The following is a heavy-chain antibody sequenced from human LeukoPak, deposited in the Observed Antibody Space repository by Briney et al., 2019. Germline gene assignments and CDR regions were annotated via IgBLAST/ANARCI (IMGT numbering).Heavy chain of an antibody. V-gene: IGHV3-53*01. CDR1: GFTVSSNY. D-gene: IGHD3-10*01. Sequence: PGGSLRLSCAASGFTVSSNYMSWVRQAPGKGLEWVSVIYSGGSTDYADSVKGRFTISRDTSKNTLYLQMNSLRAEDTAVYYCAMVRGYYYHGLDVWGQGTTVTVSS. CDR3: AMVRGYYYHGLDV. CDR2: IYSGGST. J-gene: IGHJ6*02.